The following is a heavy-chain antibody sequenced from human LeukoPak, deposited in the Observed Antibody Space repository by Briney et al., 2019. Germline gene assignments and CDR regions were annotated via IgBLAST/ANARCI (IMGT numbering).Heavy chain of an antibody. CDR3: SRVKPFTIFGVVIDPEPTIDY. J-gene: IGHJ4*02. Sequence: ASVNVSCKGSGYTFPIYGISWERQAPGQGLEWVGWISAYYGYTNYAQNIQGKVPMHTDTSTSTAYMEPTSLRPDGTAEDCVSRVKPFTIFGVVIDPEPTIDYLGQGRLVTVSS. V-gene: IGHV1-18*01. CDR1: GYTFPIYG. CDR2: ISAYYGYT. D-gene: IGHD3-3*01.